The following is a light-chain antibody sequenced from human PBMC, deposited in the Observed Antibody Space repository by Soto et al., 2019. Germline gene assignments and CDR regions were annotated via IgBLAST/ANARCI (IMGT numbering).Light chain of an antibody. CDR1: SGHSNYA. J-gene: IGLJ2*01. Sequence: QLVLTQSPSASASLGASVKLTCTLSSGHSNYAIAWHQQQPEKGPRYLMKLNSDGSHSKGDGIPDRFSGSSSGAERYLTISSLQSEDEADYYCQTWGTGPLVFGGGTQLTVL. V-gene: IGLV4-69*01. CDR2: LNSDGSH. CDR3: QTWGTGPLV.